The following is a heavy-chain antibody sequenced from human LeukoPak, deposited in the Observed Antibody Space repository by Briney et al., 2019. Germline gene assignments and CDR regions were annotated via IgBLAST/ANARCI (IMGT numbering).Heavy chain of an antibody. CDR1: GGTFSSYA. CDR3: ARDSWDSEAVAGTAFDI. CDR2: IIPIFGTA. J-gene: IGHJ3*02. Sequence: GASVKVSCKASGGTFSSYAISWVRQAPGQGLEWMGGIIPIFGTANYAQKFQGRVTITADESTSTAYMELSSLRSEDTAVYYCARDSWDSEAVAGTAFDIWGQGTMVTVSS. D-gene: IGHD6-19*01. V-gene: IGHV1-69*13.